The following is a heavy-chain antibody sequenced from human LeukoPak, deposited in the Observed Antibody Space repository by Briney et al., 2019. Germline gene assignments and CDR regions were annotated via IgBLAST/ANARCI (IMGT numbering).Heavy chain of an antibody. CDR3: ARGANYVILTGYLDY. D-gene: IGHD3-9*01. CDR1: GFTFSSYS. J-gene: IGHJ4*02. V-gene: IGHV3-21*01. Sequence: GGSLRLSCAASGFTFSSYSMNWVRQAPGKGLEWVSSISSSSSYLYYADSVKGRFTISRDNAKNSLYLQMNSLRAEDTAVYYRARGANYVILTGYLDYWGQGTLVTVSS. CDR2: ISSSSSYL.